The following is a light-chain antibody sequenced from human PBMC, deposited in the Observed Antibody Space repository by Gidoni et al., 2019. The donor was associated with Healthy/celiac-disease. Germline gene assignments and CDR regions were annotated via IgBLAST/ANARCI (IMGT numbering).Light chain of an antibody. CDR3: QQSYSTPRT. J-gene: IGKJ1*01. CDR1: QNRSSY. Sequence: DIQMTQSPSSLSASVGDRVTITCRASQNRSSYLNWYQQKPGKAPKLLIYAASSLQSGVPSRFSGSGSGTDFTLTISSLQPEDFATYYCQQSYSTPRTFGQGTKVEIK. CDR2: AAS. V-gene: IGKV1-39*01.